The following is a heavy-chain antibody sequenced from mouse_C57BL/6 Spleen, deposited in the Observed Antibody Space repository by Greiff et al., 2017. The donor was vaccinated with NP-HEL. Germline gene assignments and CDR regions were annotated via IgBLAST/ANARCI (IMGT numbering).Heavy chain of an antibody. Sequence: QVQLQQSGPGLVQPSQSLSITCTVSGFSLTSYGVHWVRQSPGKGLEWLGVIWSGGSTDYNAAFISRLSISKDNSKSQVFFKMNSLQADDTAIYYCAIHYYGSSYDAMDYWGQGTSVTVSS. J-gene: IGHJ4*01. V-gene: IGHV2-2*01. D-gene: IGHD1-1*01. CDR1: GFSLTSYG. CDR3: AIHYYGSSYDAMDY. CDR2: IWSGGST.